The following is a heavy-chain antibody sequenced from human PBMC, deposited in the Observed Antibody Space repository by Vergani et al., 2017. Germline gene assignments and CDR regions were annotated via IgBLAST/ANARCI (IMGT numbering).Heavy chain of an antibody. CDR2: IYYSGST. CDR1: GGSISSYY. V-gene: IGHV4-59*01. D-gene: IGHD1-7*01. CDR3: ASSPITGTTYYFDY. Sequence: QVQLQESGPGLVKPSETLSLTCTVSGGSISSYYWSWIRQPPGKGLEWIGYIYYSGSTNYNPSLKRRVTISVDTSKNQFSLKLSSVTAADTAVYYCASSPITGTTYYFDYWGQGTLVTVSS. J-gene: IGHJ4*02.